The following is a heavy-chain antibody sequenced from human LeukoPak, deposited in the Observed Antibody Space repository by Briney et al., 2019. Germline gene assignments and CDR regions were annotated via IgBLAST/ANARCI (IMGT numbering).Heavy chain of an antibody. J-gene: IGHJ4*02. D-gene: IGHD2/OR15-2a*01. CDR3: VSFYETY. V-gene: IGHV3-30*04. CDR2: ISYDGSNK. CDR1: GFTFSSYA. Sequence: GGSLRLSCAASGFTFSSYAMHWVRQAPGKGLEWVAVISYDGSNKYYADSVKGRFTISKDNAKNTVYLQMNSPRAEDTAVYYCVSFYETYWGRGTLVTVSS.